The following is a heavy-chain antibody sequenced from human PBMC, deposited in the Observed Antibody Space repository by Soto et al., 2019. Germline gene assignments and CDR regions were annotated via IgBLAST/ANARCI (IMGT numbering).Heavy chain of an antibody. CDR2: IHYSGST. CDR3: ARHEGNGNVWPLDY. J-gene: IGHJ4*02. Sequence: SETLSLTCTVSGDSIGTTHSYWAWIRQSPGKGLEWIGNIHYSGSTYYMPSRRSRVTLSVDTSKNQFSLRLTSVTAEDTAVYYCARHEGNGNVWPLDYWGQGILVTVSS. D-gene: IGHD2-8*01. CDR1: GDSIGTTHSY. V-gene: IGHV4-39*01.